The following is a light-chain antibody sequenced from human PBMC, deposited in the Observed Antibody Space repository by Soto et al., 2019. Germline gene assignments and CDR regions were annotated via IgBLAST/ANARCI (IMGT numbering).Light chain of an antibody. CDR2: EVV. CDR3: KSYAGSNTYV. J-gene: IGLJ1*01. CDR1: KNDIGVYDF. Sequence: VLTQPPSASGSPGQSVTISCTGTKNDIGVYDFVSWYQHHPGKAPRLIIYEVVQRPSGVPDRFSGSKSGNTASLTVSGLQAADEADYFCKSYAGSNTYVFGTGTKVTVL. V-gene: IGLV2-8*01.